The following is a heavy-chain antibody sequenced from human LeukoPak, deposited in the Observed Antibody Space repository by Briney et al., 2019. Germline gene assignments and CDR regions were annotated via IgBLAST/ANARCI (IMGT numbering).Heavy chain of an antibody. V-gene: IGHV3-21*01. D-gene: IGHD1-26*01. CDR1: GFTFSSYS. CDR2: ISSSSYI. Sequence: PGGSLRLSCAASGFTFSSYSMNWVRQAPGKGLEWVSSISSSSYIYYADSVKGRFTISRDNAKNSLYLQMNSLRAEDTAVYYCARGRTSYYRSVRYWGQGTLVTVSS. J-gene: IGHJ4*02. CDR3: ARGRTSYYRSVRY.